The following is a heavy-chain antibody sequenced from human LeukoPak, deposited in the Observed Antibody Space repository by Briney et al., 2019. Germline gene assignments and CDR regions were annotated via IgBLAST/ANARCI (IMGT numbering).Heavy chain of an antibody. CDR1: GGSISSYY. CDR2: IYSSGST. Sequence: SETLSLTCTVSGGSISSYYWSWIRQPAGKGLEWIGRIYSSGSTNYNPSLKSRVTMSVDTSKNQFSLKLSSVTAADTAVYYCAKVLSSTWHSNFDYWGQGTLVTVSS. V-gene: IGHV4-4*07. J-gene: IGHJ4*02. CDR3: AKVLSSTWHSNFDY. D-gene: IGHD6-13*01.